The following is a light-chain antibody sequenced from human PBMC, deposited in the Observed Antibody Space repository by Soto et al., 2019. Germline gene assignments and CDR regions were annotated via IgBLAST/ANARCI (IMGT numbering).Light chain of an antibody. Sequence: EIVMTQSPATLSVSPGERATLSCRASQSVSSNLALYQQNHGQAPMLLIYGASTRATGIPASFSGSGSGTAFTLTISSLQSEDFAVYYCQQYNNWPPLTFGGGTNVEIK. J-gene: IGKJ4*01. CDR1: QSVSSN. CDR3: QQYNNWPPLT. V-gene: IGKV3-15*01. CDR2: GAS.